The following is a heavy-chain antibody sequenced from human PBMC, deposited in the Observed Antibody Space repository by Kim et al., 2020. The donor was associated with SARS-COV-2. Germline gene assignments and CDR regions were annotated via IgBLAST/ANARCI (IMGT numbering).Heavy chain of an antibody. D-gene: IGHD1-26*01. CDR3: ATVGTTTYVFDY. Sequence: EYAASVRGRFTISSDYSKNSLYLQMNSLKPEDTAVYYCATVGTTTYVFDYWGQGALVTVSS. J-gene: IGHJ4*02. V-gene: IGHV3-72*01.